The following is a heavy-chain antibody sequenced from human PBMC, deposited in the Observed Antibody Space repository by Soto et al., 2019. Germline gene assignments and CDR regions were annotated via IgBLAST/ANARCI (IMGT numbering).Heavy chain of an antibody. J-gene: IGHJ4*02. CDR2: INRDGSET. CDR3: ARAPDGSGAYYYFDY. D-gene: IGHD3-22*01. CDR1: GFTFRNYW. Sequence: QPGGSLRLSCAASGFTFRNYWMSWVRQAPGKGLQWVANINRDGSETYYVDSVKGRFTISRDNAENSLYLQMNSLRDEDTAVYYCARAPDGSGAYYYFDYWGQGSLVTVSS. V-gene: IGHV3-7*03.